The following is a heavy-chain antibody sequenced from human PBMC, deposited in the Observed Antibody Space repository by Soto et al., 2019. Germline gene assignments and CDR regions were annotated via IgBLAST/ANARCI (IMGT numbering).Heavy chain of an antibody. CDR3: ARGCIAVTTHLCY. Sequence: SVKVSCKASGYTFNTYGITWVRQAPGQGLEWMGWINPYNGNTKFAQKLQDRVTMTTATSTSTAYMELASLRSDDTAVYYCARGCIAVTTHLCYWGQGTLVTVSS. V-gene: IGHV1-18*01. CDR2: INPYNGNT. CDR1: GYTFNTYG. J-gene: IGHJ4*02. D-gene: IGHD4-17*01.